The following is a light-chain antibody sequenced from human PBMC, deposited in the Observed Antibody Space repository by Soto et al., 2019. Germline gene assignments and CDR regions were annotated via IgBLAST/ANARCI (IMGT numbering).Light chain of an antibody. CDR3: QRAVT. V-gene: IGKV3-20*01. J-gene: IGKJ4*01. Sequence: EIVLTQSPGTLSLSPGERATLSCRASQSVSSSYLAWYQQRPGQAPRLLVYGASSRATGIPDRFSGSGSGTDFTLTISRLEREDFAVYYCQRAVTFGGGTKVEIK. CDR1: QSVSSSY. CDR2: GAS.